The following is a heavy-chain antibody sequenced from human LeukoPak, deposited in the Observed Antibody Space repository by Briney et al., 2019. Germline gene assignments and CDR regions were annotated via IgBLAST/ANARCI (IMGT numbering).Heavy chain of an antibody. J-gene: IGHJ4*02. D-gene: IGHD4-17*01. CDR1: GYSLTEVA. CDR2: MNPNSGNT. Sequence: ASVKVSCKVSGYSLTEVAMHWVRQATGQGLEWMGWMNPNSGNTGYAQKFQGRVTMTRNTSISTAYMELSSLRSEDTAVYYCARAYGHGWNRLLFMYWGQGTLVTVSS. V-gene: IGHV1-8*01. CDR3: ARAYGHGWNRLLFMY.